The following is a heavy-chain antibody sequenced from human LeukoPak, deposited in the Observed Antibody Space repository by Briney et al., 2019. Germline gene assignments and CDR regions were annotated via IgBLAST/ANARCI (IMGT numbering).Heavy chain of an antibody. D-gene: IGHD3-9*01. CDR1: GFTFSSYG. Sequence: GGSLRLSCAASGFTFSSYGMHWVRQAPGKGREWGAVIWYDGSNKYYADSVKGRFTISRDNSKNTLYLQMNSLRAEDTAVYYCARGADILTGYYDYWGQGKLVTVSS. CDR3: ARGADILTGYYDY. CDR2: IWYDGSNK. J-gene: IGHJ4*02. V-gene: IGHV3-33*01.